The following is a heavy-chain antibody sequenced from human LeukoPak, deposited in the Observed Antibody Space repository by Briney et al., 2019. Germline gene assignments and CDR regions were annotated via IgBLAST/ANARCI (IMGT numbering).Heavy chain of an antibody. CDR1: GFTFSGYS. CDR2: ISSTSSTL. Sequence: GGSLRLSCAASGFTFSGYSMNWVRQAPGKGLEWVSYISSTSSTLLYTDSVKGRFIIPRDNAKNSLYLQMNSLRAEDTAVYYCARESAYAFDYWGQGILVTVSS. J-gene: IGHJ4*02. D-gene: IGHD5-12*01. V-gene: IGHV3-48*01. CDR3: ARESAYAFDY.